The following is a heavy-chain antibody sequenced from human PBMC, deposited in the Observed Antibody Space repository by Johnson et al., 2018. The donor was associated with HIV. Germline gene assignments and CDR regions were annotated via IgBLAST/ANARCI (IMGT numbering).Heavy chain of an antibody. CDR2: IGSSGSPI. V-gene: IGHV3-11*04. D-gene: IGHD3-3*01. CDR1: GFTFSDYY. CDR3: ARDGGINYFGVVTPEAFDI. Sequence: QVQLVESGGGLVQPGGSLRLSCAASGFTFSDYYMSWIRQAPGKGLEWISYIGSSGSPIYYADSVRGRFTISRDNSKNTLYLQMNSLRAEDTAVYYCARDGGINYFGVVTPEAFDIWGQGTMVTISS. J-gene: IGHJ3*02.